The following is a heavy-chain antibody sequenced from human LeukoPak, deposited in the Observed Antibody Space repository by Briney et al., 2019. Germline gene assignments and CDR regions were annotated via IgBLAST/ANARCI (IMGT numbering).Heavy chain of an antibody. D-gene: IGHD3-10*01. V-gene: IGHV1-2*02. CDR1: GYTFTRYY. Sequence: ASVKVSCKASGYTFTRYYMHWVRQAPGQGGEWMGWINPNSGGTNYAQKFQGRVTMTRDTSISTAYMELSRLRSDDTAVYYCAKRGSGSPRNYYYYYMDVWGKGTTVTVSS. CDR3: AKRGSGSPRNYYYYYMDV. J-gene: IGHJ6*03. CDR2: INPNSGGT.